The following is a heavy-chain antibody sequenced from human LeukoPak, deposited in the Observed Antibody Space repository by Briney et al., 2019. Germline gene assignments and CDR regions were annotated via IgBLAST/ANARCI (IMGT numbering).Heavy chain of an antibody. CDR1: GFTLTNYV. CDR2: ISYDGSNK. CDR3: ARASPLDD. J-gene: IGHJ4*02. V-gene: IGHV3-30-3*01. Sequence: PGGSLRLSCEASGFTLTNYVMHWVRQAPGKGLQWVAVISYDGSNKYYADSVKGRFTVSRDNSKNTLFLQMNSLRTEDTAVYYCARASPLDDWGQGTLVTVSS.